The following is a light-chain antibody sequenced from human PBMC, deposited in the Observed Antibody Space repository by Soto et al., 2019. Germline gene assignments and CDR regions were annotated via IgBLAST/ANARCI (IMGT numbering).Light chain of an antibody. CDR1: QSISSW. J-gene: IGKJ1*01. Sequence: DIQMTQSPSTLSASVGDRVTITCRASQSISSWLAWYQQKPGKAPKLLIYDASSLESGVPSRFSGSGSGTEFTLTIRSLQPDDFATYYCQQYNSYSGTFGQGTKVDI. CDR3: QQYNSYSGT. V-gene: IGKV1-5*01. CDR2: DAS.